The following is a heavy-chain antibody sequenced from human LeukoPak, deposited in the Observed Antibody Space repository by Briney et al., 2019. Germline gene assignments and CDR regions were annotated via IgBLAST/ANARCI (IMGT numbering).Heavy chain of an antibody. V-gene: IGHV1-46*01. CDR3: ARDNSVRDEAWWFNP. D-gene: IGHD5-24*01. J-gene: IGHJ5*02. CDR1: GYTFTGNY. CDR2: ISPSGGST. Sequence: ASVKVSCKAFGYTFTGNYMHWVRQAPGQGPEWMGVISPSGGSTTYAQKFQGRVTLTRDMSTSTDYLELSSLRSEDTAVYYCARDNSVRDEAWWFNPWDQGTLVTVSS.